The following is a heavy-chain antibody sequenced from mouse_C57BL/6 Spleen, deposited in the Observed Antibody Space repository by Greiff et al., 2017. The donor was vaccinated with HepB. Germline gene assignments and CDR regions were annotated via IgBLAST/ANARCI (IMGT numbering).Heavy chain of an antibody. CDR1: GYTFTSYW. J-gene: IGHJ2*01. Sequence: VQLQQPGAELVRPGTSVKLSCKASGYTFTSYWMHWVKQRPGQGLEWIGVIDPSDSYTNYNQKFKGKATLTVDTSSSTAYMQLSSLTSEDSAVYYCARAADYGSGCSLDYWGQGTTLTVSS. CDR3: ARAADYGSGCSLDY. D-gene: IGHD1-1*01. CDR2: IDPSDSYT. V-gene: IGHV1-59*01.